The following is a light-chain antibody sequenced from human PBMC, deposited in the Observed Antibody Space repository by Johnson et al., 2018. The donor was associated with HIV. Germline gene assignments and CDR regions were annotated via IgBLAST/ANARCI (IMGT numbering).Light chain of an antibody. CDR2: ENN. CDR3: GTWDSSLSTYYV. CDR1: SSNIGNNY. V-gene: IGLV1-51*02. J-gene: IGLJ1*01. Sequence: QSVLTQPPSVSAAPGQKVTISCSGSSSNIGNNYVSWYQQLPGTAPKLLIYENNKRPSGIPDRFSGSKSGTSATLGITGLKTGDEADYYCGTWDSSLSTYYVFRTGTKVTVL.